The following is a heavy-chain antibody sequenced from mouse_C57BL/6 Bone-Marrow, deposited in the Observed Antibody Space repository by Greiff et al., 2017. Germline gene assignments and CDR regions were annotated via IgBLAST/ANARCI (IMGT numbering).Heavy chain of an antibody. V-gene: IGHV5-9-1*02. Sequence: EVHLVESGEGLVKPGGSLKLSCAASGFTFSSYAMSWVRQTPETRLEWVAYISSGGDYIYYADTVTGRFTISRDNARKALDRQRSMLKSEDTAMYYCTREGTRAWFADWGQGTLVTVSA. CDR3: TREGTRAWFAD. J-gene: IGHJ3*01. CDR1: GFTFSSYA. CDR2: ISSGGDYI. D-gene: IGHD3-3*01.